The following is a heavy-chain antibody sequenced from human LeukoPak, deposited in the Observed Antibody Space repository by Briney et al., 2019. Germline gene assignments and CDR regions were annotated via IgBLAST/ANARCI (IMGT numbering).Heavy chain of an antibody. CDR3: ARQSISGSSLSYFDY. V-gene: IGHV4-59*01. Sequence: SETLSLTCTASGGSISSYYWSWIRQPPGKGLEWIGNIYDSGSTNYNPSLKSRVTISVDTSKNQCSLKLSSVTAADTAVYYCARQSISGSSLSYFDYWGQGTLVNVSS. CDR2: IYDSGST. J-gene: IGHJ4*02. D-gene: IGHD3-22*01. CDR1: GGSISSYY.